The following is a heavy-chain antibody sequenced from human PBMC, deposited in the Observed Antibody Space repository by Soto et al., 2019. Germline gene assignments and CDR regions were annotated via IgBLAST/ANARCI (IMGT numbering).Heavy chain of an antibody. V-gene: IGHV3-30*03. CDR2: ISYDGNSK. D-gene: IGHD2-21*02. CDR1: RFTFTNFG. CDR3: ARGGLTDYFDY. J-gene: IGHJ4*02. Sequence: PGGSLRLSCAGSRFTFTNFGMHWVRQAPGKGLEWVAYISYDGNSKFYADSVKGRFTISRDDSQNTLFLQMSSLRAEDTAVYYCARGGLTDYFDYWGQGTLVTVSS.